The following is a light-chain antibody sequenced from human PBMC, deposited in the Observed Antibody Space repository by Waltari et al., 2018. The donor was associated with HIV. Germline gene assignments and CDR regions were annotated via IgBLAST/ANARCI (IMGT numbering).Light chain of an antibody. V-gene: IGKV1-5*03. CDR1: QSLNRW. CDR2: EAS. CDR3: QQYYTYSPYT. Sequence: DIEMTPSPSTLSASVGDRVTLPCRPSQSLNRWLAWYKQKPGKAPNLRIYEASTLQSGVPSRFSGSGFGTEFTLTISSLQPDDFATYYCQQYYTYSPYTFGQGTKVAIK. J-gene: IGKJ2*01.